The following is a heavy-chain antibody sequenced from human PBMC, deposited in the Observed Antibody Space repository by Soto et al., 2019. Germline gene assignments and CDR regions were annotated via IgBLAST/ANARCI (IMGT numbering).Heavy chain of an antibody. V-gene: IGHV4-59*01. D-gene: IGHD3-10*01. CDR2: IFNSGTT. Sequence: SETLSLTCTVSGGSMIGYSWSWIRQPPGRGLEWIGHIFNSGTTNYNPSLKSRVTMSVDTSKNQISLKVMSVTAADTAVYYCASSGAGRSDCWGQGSLVTVSA. J-gene: IGHJ4*02. CDR3: ASSGAGRSDC. CDR1: GGSMIGYS.